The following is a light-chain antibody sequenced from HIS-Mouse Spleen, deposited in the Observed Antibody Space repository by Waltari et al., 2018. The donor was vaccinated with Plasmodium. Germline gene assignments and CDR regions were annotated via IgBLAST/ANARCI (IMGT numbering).Light chain of an antibody. CDR3: MIWPSNAAGV. CDR2: YYSDSDK. CDR1: SDLNFGTYN. J-gene: IGLJ3*02. Sequence: QPVLTQPPSSSASPGESARLTCTLPSDLNFGTYNIYWYQQQPGSPPSYLLYYYSDSDKGQGSGVPSRFSGSKDASANTGILLISGLQSEDEADYYCMIWPSNAAGVFGGGAKLTVL. V-gene: IGLV5-37*01.